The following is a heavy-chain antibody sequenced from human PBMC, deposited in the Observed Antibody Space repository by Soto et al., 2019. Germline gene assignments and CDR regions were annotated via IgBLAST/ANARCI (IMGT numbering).Heavy chain of an antibody. CDR1: GFTFGNNY. CDR2: IYSTGTT. J-gene: IGHJ4*02. V-gene: IGHV3-53*01. CDR3: AKDGRGSGSHYNSFGY. D-gene: IGHD3-10*01. Sequence: GSLRLDCPASGFTFGNNYMSWVRQGPGKGLEWVSLIYSTGTTKYADSVKGRFTVSRDNAKDTLYLQMNSLRAEDTAVYYCAKDGRGSGSHYNSFGYWGQGTLVTVSS.